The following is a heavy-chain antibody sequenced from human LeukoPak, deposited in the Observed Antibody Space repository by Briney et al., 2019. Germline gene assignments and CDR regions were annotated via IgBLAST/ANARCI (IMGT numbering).Heavy chain of an antibody. J-gene: IGHJ4*02. V-gene: IGHV3-53*01. D-gene: IGHD2-2*01. CDR2: IYSSGST. Sequence: PGGSLRLSCAASGFTVSSNYMSWVRQAPGKGLEWVSVIYSSGSTYYADSVKGRFTISRDNSKNTLYLQMNSLRAEDTAVYYCARAVGYCSSTSCHNAYYFDYWGQGTLVTVSS. CDR3: ARAVGYCSSTSCHNAYYFDY. CDR1: GFTVSSNY.